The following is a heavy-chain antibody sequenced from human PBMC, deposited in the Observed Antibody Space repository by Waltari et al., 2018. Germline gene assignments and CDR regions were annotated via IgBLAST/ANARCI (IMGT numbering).Heavy chain of an antibody. Sequence: QVQLVESGGGVVQPGGHLRLSWAASGFTFVTYGMPWVRQAPGKGLEGVAFIRYDGSNKYYADSVKGRFTISRDNSKNTLYLQMNSLRAEDTAVYYCAKTGSSGWYDYFDYWGQGTLVTVSS. CDR1: GFTFVTYG. D-gene: IGHD6-19*01. CDR3: AKTGSSGWYDYFDY. CDR2: IRYDGSNK. V-gene: IGHV3-30*02. J-gene: IGHJ4*02.